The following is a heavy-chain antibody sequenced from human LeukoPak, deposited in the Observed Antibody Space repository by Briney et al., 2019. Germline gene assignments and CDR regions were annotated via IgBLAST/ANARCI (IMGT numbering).Heavy chain of an antibody. Sequence: PSETLSLTCTVSGGSISSGSYYWSWIRQPAGKELEWIGRIYTSGSTNYNRSLKSRVTISVDTAKNQFSLKLSSVTAADTAGYYCARDPGVGYCSGGSCYDLGYWGQGTLVTVFS. CDR1: GGSISSGSYY. CDR2: IYTSGST. J-gene: IGHJ4*02. V-gene: IGHV4-61*02. CDR3: ARDPGVGYCSGGSCYDLGY. D-gene: IGHD2-15*01.